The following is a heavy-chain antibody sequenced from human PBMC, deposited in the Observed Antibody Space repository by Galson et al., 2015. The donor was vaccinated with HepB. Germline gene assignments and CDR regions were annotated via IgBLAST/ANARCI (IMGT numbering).Heavy chain of an antibody. CDR3: ARRTAGGPYGMDV. Sequence: SLRLSCAASGFSFSNYNMNWVRQAPGKGLEWVSYISFSTSTKYYADSVMGRFTISRDNANNSLLYLQMNSLRDEDTAVYYCARRTAGGPYGMDVWGQGTAVTVSS. J-gene: IGHJ6*02. CDR1: GFSFSNYN. CDR2: ISFSTSTK. V-gene: IGHV3-48*02. D-gene: IGHD1-1*01.